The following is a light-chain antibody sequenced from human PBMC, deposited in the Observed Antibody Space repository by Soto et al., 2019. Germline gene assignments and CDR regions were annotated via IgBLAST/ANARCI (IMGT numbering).Light chain of an antibody. V-gene: IGKV3-11*01. CDR2: DAS. CDR3: QQRSDWPIT. CDR1: QSVSRF. J-gene: IGKJ5*01. Sequence: EVVLTQSPATLSLSPGERASLSCRASQSVSRFLAWYQQKPGQAPRLLIFDASNRATGIPARFSASGSGTDFTLTISRLASEDSAVYYCQQRSDWPITFGQGTRLDI.